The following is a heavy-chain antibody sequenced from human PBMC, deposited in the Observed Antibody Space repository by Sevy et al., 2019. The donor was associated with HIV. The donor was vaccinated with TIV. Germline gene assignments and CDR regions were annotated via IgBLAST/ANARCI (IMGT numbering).Heavy chain of an antibody. CDR2: IYYSGST. CDR1: GGSISSYY. J-gene: IGHJ6*02. CDR3: ARDRGVAQGGGMDA. Sequence: SETLSLTCTVSGGSISSYYWSWIRQPPGKGLEWIGYIYYSGSTNYNPSLKSRVTISVDTSKNQFSLKLSSVTAADTAVYYCARDRGVAQGGGMDAWGQGTTVTVS. D-gene: IGHD3-10*01. V-gene: IGHV4-59*01.